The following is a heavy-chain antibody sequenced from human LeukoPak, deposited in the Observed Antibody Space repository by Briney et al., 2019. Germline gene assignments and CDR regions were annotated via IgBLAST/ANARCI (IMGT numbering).Heavy chain of an antibody. D-gene: IGHD1-1*01. Sequence: PGGSLRLSCATSGFTFSSYGMHWVRQAPGKGLEWVAVIWYDGTNKYYADSVKGRLTISRDNSKNTLYVQMNSLRAEDTAVYYCARATYTTPVQGRLGMDVWGQGTTVTVSS. CDR3: ARATYTTPVQGRLGMDV. CDR1: GFTFSSYG. J-gene: IGHJ6*02. CDR2: IWYDGTNK. V-gene: IGHV3-33*01.